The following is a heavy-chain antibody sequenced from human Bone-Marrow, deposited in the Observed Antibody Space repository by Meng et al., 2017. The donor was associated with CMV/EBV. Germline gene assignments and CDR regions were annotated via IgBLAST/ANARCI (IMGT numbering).Heavy chain of an antibody. V-gene: IGHV4-34*01. Sequence: YGGSFSGYYWSWIRQPPGKGLEWIGEINHSGNTNYNPSLKSRVTISVDTSKNQFSLKLNSVIAADTAVYYCAKAGYSSGWYFNYLDYWGQGTLVTVSS. CDR3: AKAGYSSGWYFNYLDY. CDR2: INHSGNT. J-gene: IGHJ4*02. D-gene: IGHD6-19*01. CDR1: GGSFSGYY.